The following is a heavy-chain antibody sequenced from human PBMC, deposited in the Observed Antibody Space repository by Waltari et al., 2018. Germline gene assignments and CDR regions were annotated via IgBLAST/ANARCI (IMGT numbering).Heavy chain of an antibody. CDR2: IRNRVYGGTT. CDR3: TRDLASTYGDALDY. V-gene: IGHV3-49*04. D-gene: IGHD4-17*01. J-gene: IGHJ4*02. Sequence: LIESGGGLVQPGRSLRFSCRVSGFTFRDDGTTWVRQAPGKGLEWVDFIRNRVYGGTTEYAASVRGRFSISRDDSKGIVYLQMNSLKTEDTAVYYCTRDLASTYGDALDYWGQGVLVTVSS. CDR1: GFTFRDDG.